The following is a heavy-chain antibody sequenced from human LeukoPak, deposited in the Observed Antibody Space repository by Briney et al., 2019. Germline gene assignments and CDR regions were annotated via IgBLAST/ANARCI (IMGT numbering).Heavy chain of an antibody. J-gene: IGHJ6*02. V-gene: IGHV3-23*01. D-gene: IGHD2-8*02. CDR3: AKSRLIYCTGGGCYGMDV. Sequence: GGSLRLACAASGFTFSNYGMSWVRQAPGTGLEWVAGISGSGGNTYYADSVKGRFTISRDNSKNTLYLQMNNLRAADTAIYYCAKSRLIYCTGGGCYGMDVWGQGTTVSVSS. CDR1: GFTFSNYG. CDR2: ISGSGGNT.